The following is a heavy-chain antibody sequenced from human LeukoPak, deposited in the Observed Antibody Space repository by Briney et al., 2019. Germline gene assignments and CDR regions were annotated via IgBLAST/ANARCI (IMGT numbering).Heavy chain of an antibody. J-gene: IGHJ2*01. CDR2: IYPGESDT. CDR3: ARLQQQLVPPLYWYFDL. D-gene: IGHD6-13*01. V-gene: IGHV5-51*01. Sequence: GESLKISCEGSGYSFTSYWIGWVRQMPGKGLEWMGIIYPGESDTRYSPSFQGQVTISADKSISTAYLQWSSLKASDTAMYYCARLQQQLVPPLYWYFDLWGRGTLVTVSS. CDR1: GYSFTSYW.